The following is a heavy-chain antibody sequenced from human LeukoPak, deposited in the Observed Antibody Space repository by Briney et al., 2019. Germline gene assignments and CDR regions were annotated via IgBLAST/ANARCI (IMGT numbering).Heavy chain of an antibody. V-gene: IGHV4-59*08. D-gene: IGHD3-10*01. Sequence: SETLSLTCTVSGGSISSYYWSWIRQPPGKGLEWIGYIYYSGSTYYNPSLKSRVTISVDTSKNQFSLKLSSVTAADTAVYYCARGAIRWFGELLRWFDPWGQGTLVTVSS. CDR3: ARGAIRWFGELLRWFDP. CDR1: GGSISSYY. J-gene: IGHJ5*02. CDR2: IYYSGST.